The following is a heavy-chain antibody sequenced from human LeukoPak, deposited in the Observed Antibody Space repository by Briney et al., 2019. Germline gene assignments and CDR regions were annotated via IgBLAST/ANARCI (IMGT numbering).Heavy chain of an antibody. D-gene: IGHD4-17*01. J-gene: IGHJ3*02. CDR3: ATGDYEAGAFDI. Sequence: AASVKVSCKVSGYTLTELSMHWARRAPGKGLEWMGGFDPEDGETIYAQKFQGRVTMTEDTSTDTAYMELSSLRSEDTAVYYCATGDYEAGAFDIWGQGTMVTVSS. CDR2: FDPEDGET. CDR1: GYTLTELS. V-gene: IGHV1-24*01.